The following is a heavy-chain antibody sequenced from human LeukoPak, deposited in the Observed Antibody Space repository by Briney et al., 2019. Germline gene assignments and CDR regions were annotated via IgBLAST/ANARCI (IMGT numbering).Heavy chain of an antibody. V-gene: IGHV4-59*06. CDR3: AGLPNNDLWSSSYSGAFEI. Sequence: PSETLSLTCAVYGGSFSGYYWNWIRQPPGKGLEWIGYIYYGGSTYSNPSLQSRLTIAVDASKNQFSLRLSSVTAADTAVYYCAGLPNNDLWSSSYSGAFEIWGQGTMVTVSS. D-gene: IGHD3-3*01. CDR1: GGSFSGYY. J-gene: IGHJ3*02. CDR2: IYYGGST.